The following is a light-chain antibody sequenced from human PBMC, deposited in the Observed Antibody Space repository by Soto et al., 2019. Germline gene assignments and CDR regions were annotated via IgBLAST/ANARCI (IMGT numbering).Light chain of an antibody. Sequence: QSVLTQPASVSGSPGQSITISCTGTSGDIGSYNRVSWYQQHPGKAPKLIIYEVTDRTSGVSNRFPGSKSSNTASLTISGLQAQAEAEYYYSSYTNINTTACVFGTGTKVTVL. CDR3: SSYTNINTTACV. CDR1: SGDIGSYNR. J-gene: IGLJ1*01. V-gene: IGLV2-14*01. CDR2: EVT.